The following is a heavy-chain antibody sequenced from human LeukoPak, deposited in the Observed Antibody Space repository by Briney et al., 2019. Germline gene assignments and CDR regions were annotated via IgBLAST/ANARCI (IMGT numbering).Heavy chain of an antibody. CDR1: GFTFSDYA. Sequence: GGSLRLSCAASGFTFSDYAMSWVRQAPGKGLEWVSGISGRGGTTYYADSVKGRFTISRDNSKNMIYLQMNSLRAEDTAVYYCAKEASESYYYFDNWGRGTLVTVSS. D-gene: IGHD1-26*01. V-gene: IGHV3-23*01. CDR2: ISGRGGTT. J-gene: IGHJ4*02. CDR3: AKEASESYYYFDN.